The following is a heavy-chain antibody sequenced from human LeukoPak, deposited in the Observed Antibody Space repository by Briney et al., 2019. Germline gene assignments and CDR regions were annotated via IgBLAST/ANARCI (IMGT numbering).Heavy chain of an antibody. J-gene: IGHJ2*01. D-gene: IGHD2-21*02. V-gene: IGHV3-30*18. CDR3: VKSGGYATAIRYFDL. CDR2: TSSDLNVK. Sequence: PGGSLRLSCAASGFTFRNYVIHWVRQAPVKGLEWVAVTSSDLNVKLYADSVKGRFTISRDNSRSTLYLQMDSLRTEDTALYYCVKSGGYATAIRYFDLWGRGTLVTVSS. CDR1: GFTFRNYV.